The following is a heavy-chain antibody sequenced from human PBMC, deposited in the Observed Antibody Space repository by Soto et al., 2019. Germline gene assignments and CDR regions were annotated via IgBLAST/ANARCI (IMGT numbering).Heavy chain of an antibody. CDR2: ISYDGSNK. V-gene: IGHV3-30*18. D-gene: IGHD3-16*01. J-gene: IGHJ6*02. CDR3: AKGIYDYVWDTNEGLYSGMDV. Sequence: PGGSLRLSCAASGFTFSSYGMHWVRQAPGKGLEWVAVISYDGSNKYYADSVKGRFTISRDNSKNTLYLQMNSLRAEDTAVYYCAKGIYDYVWDTNEGLYSGMDVCGQGTTVTVSS. CDR1: GFTFSSYG.